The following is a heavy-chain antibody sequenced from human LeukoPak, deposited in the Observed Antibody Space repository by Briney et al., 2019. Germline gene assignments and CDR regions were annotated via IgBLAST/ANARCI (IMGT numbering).Heavy chain of an antibody. V-gene: IGHV3-30*04. CDR3: ASDQLHCSDGTCSAHNWFDP. CDR1: GFTFSKYA. J-gene: IGHJ5*02. CDR2: MAYHGRHK. Sequence: GGSLRLSCAASGFTFSKYAFHWVRQAPGKGLEGVAVMAYHGRHKYYADSVKGRFSISRDNSNNTVLLQMNSLRPADTAVYYCASDQLHCSDGTCSAHNWFDPWGQGTLVSVS. D-gene: IGHD2-8*01.